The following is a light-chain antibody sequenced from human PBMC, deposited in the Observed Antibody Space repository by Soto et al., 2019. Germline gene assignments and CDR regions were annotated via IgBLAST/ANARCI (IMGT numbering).Light chain of an antibody. CDR1: QTVRSSY. Sequence: IFLTQSPGSLSLSSGERATLSCRASQTVRSSYLAWYQQRPGQPPKLLIYGAFNRAIGTPDRFSGSESGRDYNLTISRLDPEDSAVYYCQQYGESITFGGGTKVEI. V-gene: IGKV3-20*01. CDR2: GAF. CDR3: QQYGESIT. J-gene: IGKJ4*01.